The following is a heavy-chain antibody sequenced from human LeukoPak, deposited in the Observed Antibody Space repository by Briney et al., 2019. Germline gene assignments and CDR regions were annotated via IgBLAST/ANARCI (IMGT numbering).Heavy chain of an antibody. Sequence: GASVKVSCKASGYTFTDCYIHWVRQAPGQGLEWVGWINPNSGGTNSAQQFQGRVTMTRNTSISTAYMELSSLRSEDTAVYYCAVITGSWDYWGQGTLVTVSS. CDR1: GYTFTDCY. CDR2: INPNSGGT. V-gene: IGHV1-2*02. CDR3: AVITGSWDY. J-gene: IGHJ4*02. D-gene: IGHD1-20*01.